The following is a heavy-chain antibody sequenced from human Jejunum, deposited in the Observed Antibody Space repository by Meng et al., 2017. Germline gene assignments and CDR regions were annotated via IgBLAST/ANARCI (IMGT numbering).Heavy chain of an antibody. CDR3: ARGGFFEAAAANLIDS. D-gene: IGHD6-13*01. CDR2: IYYSGST. V-gene: IGHV4-61*01. J-gene: IGHJ4*02. CDR1: GGCVSSGNYY. Sequence: VQLQEVGPPVGVPSETLPLPCNVSGGCVSSGNYYWRWLRQPPGKGLEWFGYIYYSGSTNYNPSLKSRVTISVDTSKNQLSLKLRSVTAADTAVYYCARGGFFEAAAANLIDSWGQGTLVTVSS.